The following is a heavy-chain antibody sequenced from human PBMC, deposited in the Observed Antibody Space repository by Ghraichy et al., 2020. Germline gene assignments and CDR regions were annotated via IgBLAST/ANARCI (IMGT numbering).Heavy chain of an antibody. CDR3: ARPSIVGALGD. V-gene: IGHV1-3*01. J-gene: IGHJ4*02. CDR1: GYTFTSYA. Sequence: ASVKVSCKASGYTFTSYAMHWVRQAPGQRLEWMGWINAGNGNTKYSQKFQGRVSITRDTSASTAYMELSSLRSEDTAEYYCARPSIVGALGDWGQGTLVTVSS. CDR2: INAGNGNT. D-gene: IGHD1-26*01.